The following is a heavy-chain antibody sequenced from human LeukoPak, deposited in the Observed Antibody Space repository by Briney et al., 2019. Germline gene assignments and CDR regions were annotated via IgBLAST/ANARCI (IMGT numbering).Heavy chain of an antibody. CDR1: GFTFSGYA. V-gene: IGHV3-30-3*02. CDR3: AKSYSGSYYVIDY. D-gene: IGHD1-26*01. J-gene: IGHJ4*02. Sequence: GGSLRLSCAASGFTFSGYAIHWVRQAPGKGLEWVALISYDGSNKYYADSVKGRFTISRDNSKNTLYLRMNSLRTEDTAVYYCAKSYSGSYYVIDYWGQGTLVTVSS. CDR2: ISYDGSNK.